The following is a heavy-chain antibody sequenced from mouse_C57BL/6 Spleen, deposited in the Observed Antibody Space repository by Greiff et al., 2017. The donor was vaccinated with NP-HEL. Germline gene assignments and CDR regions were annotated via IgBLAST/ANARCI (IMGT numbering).Heavy chain of an antibody. Sequence: VKLVESGPGLVQPSQSLSITCTVSGFSLTSYGVHWVRQSPGKGLEWLGVIWSGGSTDYNAAFISRLSISKDNSKSQVFFKMNSLQADDTAIYYCARSTVESAYWGQGTLVTVSA. D-gene: IGHD1-1*01. CDR3: ARSTVESAY. CDR2: IWSGGST. J-gene: IGHJ3*01. CDR1: GFSLTSYG. V-gene: IGHV2-2*01.